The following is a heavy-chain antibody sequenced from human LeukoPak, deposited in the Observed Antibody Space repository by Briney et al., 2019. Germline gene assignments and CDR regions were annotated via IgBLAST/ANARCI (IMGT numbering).Heavy chain of an antibody. Sequence: PGGSLRLSCEASGFTFSSYEMNWVRQAPGKGLERVSYISSSGSTIYYAGSVKGRFTISRDNAKNSLYLQMNSLRAEDTAVYYCARDRVIQLWSYLDYWGQGTLVTVSS. J-gene: IGHJ4*02. CDR1: GFTFSSYE. D-gene: IGHD5-18*01. V-gene: IGHV3-48*03. CDR3: ARDRVIQLWSYLDY. CDR2: ISSSGSTI.